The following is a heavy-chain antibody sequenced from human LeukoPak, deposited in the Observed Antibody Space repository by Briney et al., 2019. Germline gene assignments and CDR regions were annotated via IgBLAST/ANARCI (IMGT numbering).Heavy chain of an antibody. CDR2: ISSSSSYV. Sequence: PGGSLRLSCAASGFTFSSYSMNWVRQAPGKGLEWVSSISSSSSYVYYADSVKGRFTISRDNAKNSLYLQMNSLRAEDTAVYYCARAVEAGYYYYGMDVWGQGTTVTVSS. J-gene: IGHJ6*02. CDR1: GFTFSSYS. V-gene: IGHV3-21*01. CDR3: ARAVEAGYYYYGMDV. D-gene: IGHD6-13*01.